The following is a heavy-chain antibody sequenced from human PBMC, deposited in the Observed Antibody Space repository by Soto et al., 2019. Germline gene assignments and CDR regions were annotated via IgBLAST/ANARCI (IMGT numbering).Heavy chain of an antibody. Sequence: SETLSLTCAVSGGSISSSNWWSWVRQPPGRGLEWIGEIYHSGSTNYNPSLKSRVTISVDKSKNQFSLKLSSVTAADTAVYYCARESIIAAAGCFDYWGQGTLVTVSS. CDR3: ARESIIAAAGCFDY. CDR2: IYHSGST. J-gene: IGHJ4*02. D-gene: IGHD6-13*01. V-gene: IGHV4-4*02. CDR1: GGSISSSNW.